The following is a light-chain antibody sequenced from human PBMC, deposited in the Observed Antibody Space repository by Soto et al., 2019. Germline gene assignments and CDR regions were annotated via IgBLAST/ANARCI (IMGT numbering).Light chain of an antibody. CDR1: SSDVGGYNY. J-gene: IGLJ3*02. V-gene: IGLV2-11*01. CDR3: CSYAGSYTWV. Sequence: QSALTQPRSVSGSPGQSVTISCTGTSSDVGGYNYVSWYQLHPGTAPKLMIYDVSKRPSGVPDRFSGSKSGNTASLTISGXXXXXXXXXYCCSYAGSYTWVFGGGTKLTVL. CDR2: DVS.